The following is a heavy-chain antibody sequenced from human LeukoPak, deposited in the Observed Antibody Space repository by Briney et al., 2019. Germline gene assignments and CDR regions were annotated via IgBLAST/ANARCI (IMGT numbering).Heavy chain of an antibody. V-gene: IGHV4-61*05. CDR1: GGSITINNYY. CDR3: TRGSIAYYYMDV. J-gene: IGHJ6*03. Sequence: SETLSLTCTVSGGSITINNYYWAWIRQPPGKGLEWIGNIYYSGSTNYNPSLKSRVTISVDTSKNQFSLKLSSVTAADTAVYYCTRGSIAYYYMDVWGKGTTVTISS. D-gene: IGHD3-22*01. CDR2: IYYSGST.